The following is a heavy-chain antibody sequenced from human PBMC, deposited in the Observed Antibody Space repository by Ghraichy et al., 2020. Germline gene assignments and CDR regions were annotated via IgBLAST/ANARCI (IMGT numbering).Heavy chain of an antibody. D-gene: IGHD6-19*01. V-gene: IGHV3-21*01. CDR1: GFTFSTYN. CDR2: ISSAGTYI. CDR3: ASDRGSGWLGAEYFQL. J-gene: IGHJ1*01. Sequence: GGSLRLSCAASGFTFSTYNMNWVRQAPGKGLEWVSSISSAGTYIYYADSVKGRFTISRDNAKNSLYLQMNSLSAEDTAVYYCASDRGSGWLGAEYFQLWGQGTLVTVSS.